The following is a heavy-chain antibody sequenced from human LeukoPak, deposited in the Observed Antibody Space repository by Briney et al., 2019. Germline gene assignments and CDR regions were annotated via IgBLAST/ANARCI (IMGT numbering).Heavy chain of an antibody. CDR1: GFTYSSQC. J-gene: IGHJ4*02. D-gene: IGHD5-12*01. V-gene: IGHV3-74*01. CDR3: TTITPDY. Sequence: GGSLTLPCAASGFTYSSQCMHWVRQAPGKGLVWVSRIKYGDGDTHYADSVKGRFTISRDNAKNTLYLQMNSLSAEDTAVYYCTTITPDYWGQGTLVTVSS. CDR2: IKYGDGDT.